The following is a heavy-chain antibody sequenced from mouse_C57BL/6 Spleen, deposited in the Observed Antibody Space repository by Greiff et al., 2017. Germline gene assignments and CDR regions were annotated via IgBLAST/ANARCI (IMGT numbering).Heavy chain of an antibody. V-gene: IGHV1-18*01. Sequence: VQLQQSGPELVKPGASVKIPCKASGYTFTDYNMDWVKQSHGKSLEWIGDINPNNGGTIYNQKFKGKATLTVDKSSRTAYMELRSLTSEDTAVYYWARGPYGSSYYYAMDYWGQGTSVTVSS. CDR1: GYTFTDYN. CDR2: INPNNGGT. D-gene: IGHD1-1*01. CDR3: ARGPYGSSYYYAMDY. J-gene: IGHJ4*01.